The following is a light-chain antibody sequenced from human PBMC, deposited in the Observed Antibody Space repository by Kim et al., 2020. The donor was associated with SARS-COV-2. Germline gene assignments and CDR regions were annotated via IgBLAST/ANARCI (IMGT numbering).Light chain of an antibody. CDR1: KLGDKY. CDR2: QDS. Sequence: SYELTQPPSVSLSPGQTASITCSGDKLGDKYACWYQQKPGQSPVLVIYQDSKRPSGIPERFSGANSGNTATLTISGTQAMDEADYYCQAWDSSTYVFGTGTKVTAL. V-gene: IGLV3-1*01. J-gene: IGLJ1*01. CDR3: QAWDSSTYV.